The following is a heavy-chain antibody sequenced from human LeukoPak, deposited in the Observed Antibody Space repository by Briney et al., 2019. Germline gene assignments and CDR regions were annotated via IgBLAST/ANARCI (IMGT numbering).Heavy chain of an antibody. CDR2: ISGSGGST. CDR3: AKGRSSSWYYFDY. V-gene: IGHV3-23*01. D-gene: IGHD6-13*01. Sequence: GGSLRLSCAASGFTFSSYWMSWVRQAPGKGLEWVSAISGSGGSTYYADSVKGRFTISRDNSKNTLYLQMNSLRAEDTAVYYCAKGRSSSWYYFDYWGQGTLVTVSS. CDR1: GFTFSSYW. J-gene: IGHJ4*02.